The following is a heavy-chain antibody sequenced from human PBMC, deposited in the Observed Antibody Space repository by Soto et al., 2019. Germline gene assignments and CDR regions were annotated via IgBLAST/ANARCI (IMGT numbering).Heavy chain of an antibody. Sequence: QVQLQQWGAGLLKPSETLSLTCAVYGGSFSGYYWSWIRQPPGKGLEWIGEINHSGSTNYNPSLKSLVTISVDTSKNQFSLKLSSVTAADTAVYYCAIRSSSFQRGWFDPWGQGTLGTVSS. D-gene: IGHD2-2*01. CDR1: GGSFSGYY. J-gene: IGHJ5*02. V-gene: IGHV4-34*01. CDR3: AIRSSSFQRGWFDP. CDR2: INHSGST.